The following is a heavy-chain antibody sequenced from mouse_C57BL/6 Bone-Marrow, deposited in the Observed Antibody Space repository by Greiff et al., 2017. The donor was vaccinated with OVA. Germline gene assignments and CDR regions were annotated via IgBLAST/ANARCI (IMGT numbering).Heavy chain of an antibody. CDR1: GYTFTDYY. CDR2: INPNNGGT. V-gene: IGHV1-26*01. Sequence: EVQLQQSGPELVKPGASVKISCKASGYTFTDYYMNWVKQSHGKSLEWIGDINPNNGGTSYNQKFKGKATVTVDKSSSTAYMELRSLTSEDSAVYYCERGGLIYYDYDGPFDYWGQGTTLTVSS. J-gene: IGHJ2*01. D-gene: IGHD2-4*01. CDR3: ERGGLIYYDYDGPFDY.